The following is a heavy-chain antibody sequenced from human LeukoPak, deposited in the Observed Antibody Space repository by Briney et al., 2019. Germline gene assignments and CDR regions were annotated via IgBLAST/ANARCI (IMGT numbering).Heavy chain of an antibody. Sequence: PSETLSLTCTVSGGSISSYYWSWIRQPPGKGLEWIGYIYYSGSTNYNPSLKSRVTISVDTSKNQFSLKLSSVTAADTAVYYCARYYDSSGYSDINDAFDIWGQGTVVTVSS. CDR1: GGSISSYY. J-gene: IGHJ3*02. CDR3: ARYYDSSGYSDINDAFDI. D-gene: IGHD3-22*01. V-gene: IGHV4-59*01. CDR2: IYYSGST.